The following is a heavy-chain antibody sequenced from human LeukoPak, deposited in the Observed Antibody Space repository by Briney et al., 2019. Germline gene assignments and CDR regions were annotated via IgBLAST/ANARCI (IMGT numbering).Heavy chain of an antibody. V-gene: IGHV3-33*01. CDR1: GFTFSSYG. Sequence: GGSLRLSCAASGFTFSSYGMHWVRQAPGKGLEWVAAIWYDGSNKYYADSVKGRFTISRDNSKNTLYLQMNSLRAEDTAVYYCARGTLSSGYYYRDYFDYWGQGTLVTVSS. CDR2: IWYDGSNK. D-gene: IGHD3-22*01. CDR3: ARGTLSSGYYYRDYFDY. J-gene: IGHJ4*02.